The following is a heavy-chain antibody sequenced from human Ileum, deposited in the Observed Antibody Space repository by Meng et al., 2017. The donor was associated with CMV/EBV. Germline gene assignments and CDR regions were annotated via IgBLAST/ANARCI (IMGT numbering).Heavy chain of an antibody. CDR3: ASPYSGYDLVPFHY. D-gene: IGHD5-12*01. J-gene: IGHJ4*02. CDR2: IIPSFGRT. CDR1: GFTFSAFS. Sequence: GGSLRLSCMASGFTFSAFSMNWVRQAPGKGLEWMGGIIPSFGRTEYAQKFQGRVTITADGSTNTAYIELRSLRSDDTAIYYCASPYSGYDLVPFHYWGQGILVTVSS. V-gene: IGHV1-69*01.